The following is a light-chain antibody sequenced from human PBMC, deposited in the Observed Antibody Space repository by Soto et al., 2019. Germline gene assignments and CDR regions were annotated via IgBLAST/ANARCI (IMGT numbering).Light chain of an antibody. J-gene: IGKJ2*01. Sequence: IVMTQSPDSLAVSLGERATINCKSTSNIKNYLIWYQQNPGQPPRLIYWASTRYSGVPDRFSVSGSGTDFTLTISSLQAEDVAVYYCQQYYSAPSTCGQGTKREIK. V-gene: IGKV4-1*01. CDR3: QQYYSAPST. CDR2: WAS. CDR1: SNIKNY.